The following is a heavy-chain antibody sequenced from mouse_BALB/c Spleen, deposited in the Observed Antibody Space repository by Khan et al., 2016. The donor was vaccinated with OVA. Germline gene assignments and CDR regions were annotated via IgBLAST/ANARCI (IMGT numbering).Heavy chain of an antibody. CDR1: GYTFTSNT. D-gene: IGHD2-14*01. V-gene: IGHV1-4*01. J-gene: IGHJ4*01. CDR2: INPRTGYT. Sequence: QVQLQQSGAELARPGASVMMSCKTSGYTFTSNTMHWVKQRPGQGLEWIGYINPRTGYTNYIQHFKDKATLTADKSSNTAYMQLSSLTSEDSAVYYGARRTTEYTLDYWGQGTSVTVSS. CDR3: ARRTTEYTLDY.